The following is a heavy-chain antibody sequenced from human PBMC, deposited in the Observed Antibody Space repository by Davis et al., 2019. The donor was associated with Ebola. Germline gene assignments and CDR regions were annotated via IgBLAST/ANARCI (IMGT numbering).Heavy chain of an antibody. V-gene: IGHV3-21*01. Sequence: PGGSLRLSCAASGFTFSSYSMNWVRQAPGKGLEWVSSISSSSSYIYYADSVKGRFTISRDNSKNTLYLQMNSLRAEDTAVYYCARDDLWTTVVTGAFDIWGQGTMVTVSS. D-gene: IGHD4-23*01. CDR2: ISSSSSYI. CDR3: ARDDLWTTVVTGAFDI. CDR1: GFTFSSYS. J-gene: IGHJ3*02.